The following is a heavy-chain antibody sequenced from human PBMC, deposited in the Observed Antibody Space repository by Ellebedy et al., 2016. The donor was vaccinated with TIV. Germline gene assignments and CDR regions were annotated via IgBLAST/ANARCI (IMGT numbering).Heavy chain of an antibody. J-gene: IGHJ5*02. CDR1: GGSIASNF. Sequence: MPSETLSLTCTVSGGSIASNFWGWIRQPPGKGLEWIGYVHYSGTTYYNPSLNSRLTISVDTSNNQFSLQLSSVTAADTAVYYCARHARSGYYQYFDPWGQGTRVTVSS. D-gene: IGHD3-22*01. CDR3: ARHARSGYYQYFDP. CDR2: VHYSGTT. V-gene: IGHV4-59*01.